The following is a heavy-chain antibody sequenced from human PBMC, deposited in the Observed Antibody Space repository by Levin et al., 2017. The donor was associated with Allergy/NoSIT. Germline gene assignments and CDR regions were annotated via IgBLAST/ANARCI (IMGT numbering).Heavy chain of an antibody. Sequence: SETLSLTCAVYGGSFSGYYWSWIRQPPGKGLEWIGEINHSGSTNYNPSLKSRVTISVDTSKNQFSLKLSSVTAADTAVYYCARGRVGDSGTQPTTNDYWGQGTLVTVSS. CDR1: GGSFSGYY. CDR2: INHSGST. D-gene: IGHD3-16*01. J-gene: IGHJ4*02. CDR3: ARGRVGDSGTQPTTNDY. V-gene: IGHV4-34*01.